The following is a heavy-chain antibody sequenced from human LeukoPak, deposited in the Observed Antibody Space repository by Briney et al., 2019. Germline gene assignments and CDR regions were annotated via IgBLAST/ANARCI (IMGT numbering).Heavy chain of an antibody. CDR2: IHHTGST. Sequence: SETLSLTCSVPVGSISISNYYWGWIRQPPGKWLEWIGTIHHTGSTYYNPSLRSRVTVSVDTSNNQFSLKVTSVTAADTAIYYCARHPSGSSFDYWGQGTLVAVSS. CDR3: ARHPSGSSFDY. V-gene: IGHV4-39*01. CDR1: VGSISISNYY. J-gene: IGHJ4*02. D-gene: IGHD1-26*01.